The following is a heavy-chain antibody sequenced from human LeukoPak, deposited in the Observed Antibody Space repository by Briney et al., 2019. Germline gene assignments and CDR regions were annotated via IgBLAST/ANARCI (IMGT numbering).Heavy chain of an antibody. D-gene: IGHD2-8*01. CDR3: ARVYCTNGVCYSPHFDY. CDR2: IYYSDST. J-gene: IGHJ4*02. Sequence: SETLSLTCTVSGASISSYYWSWIRQPPGKRLEYIGYIYYSDSTNYNPSLKSRVTISVDTSKNQFSLKLSSVTAADTAVYYCARVYCTNGVCYSPHFDYWGQGTLVTVSS. CDR1: GASISSYY. V-gene: IGHV4-59*01.